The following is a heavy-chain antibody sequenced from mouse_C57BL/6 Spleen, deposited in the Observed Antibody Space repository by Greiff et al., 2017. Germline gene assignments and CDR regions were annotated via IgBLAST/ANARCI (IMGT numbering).Heavy chain of an antibody. CDR2: IYPGDGDT. CDR1: GYAFSSSW. V-gene: IGHV1-82*01. J-gene: IGHJ2*01. D-gene: IGHD1-1*01. Sequence: QVQLQQSGPELVKPGASVKISCKASGYAFSSSWMNWVKQRPGKGLEWIGRIYPGDGDTNYNGKFKGKATLTADKSSSTAYMQLSSLTSEDSAVYFCARSVNTVVARYFDDWGQGTTLTVSS. CDR3: ARSVNTVVARYFDD.